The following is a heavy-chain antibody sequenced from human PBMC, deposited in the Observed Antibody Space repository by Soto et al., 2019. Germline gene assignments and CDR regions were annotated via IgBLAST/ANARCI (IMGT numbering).Heavy chain of an antibody. CDR1: GGSFSGYY. Sequence: SETLSLTCAVYGGSFSGYYWSWIRQPPGKGLEWIGEINHSGSTNYNPSLKSRVTISVDTSKNQFSLKLSSVTAADTAVYYCARGYGSGSQRSTHFDYWGQGTLVTVSS. D-gene: IGHD3-10*01. V-gene: IGHV4-34*01. CDR2: INHSGST. J-gene: IGHJ4*02. CDR3: ARGYGSGSQRSTHFDY.